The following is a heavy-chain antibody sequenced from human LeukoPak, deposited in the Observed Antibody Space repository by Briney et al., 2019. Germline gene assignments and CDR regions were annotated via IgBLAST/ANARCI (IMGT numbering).Heavy chain of an antibody. D-gene: IGHD3-3*01. CDR1: GFTFSSYA. Sequence: GGSLRLSCAASGFTFSSYAMHWVRQAPGKGLEWVAVISYDGSNKYYADSVKGRFTISRDNSKNTLYLQMNSLRAEDTAVYYCARQYYDFWSGYYIFDYWGQGTLVTVSS. CDR3: ARQYYDFWSGYYIFDY. J-gene: IGHJ4*02. V-gene: IGHV3-30-3*01. CDR2: ISYDGSNK.